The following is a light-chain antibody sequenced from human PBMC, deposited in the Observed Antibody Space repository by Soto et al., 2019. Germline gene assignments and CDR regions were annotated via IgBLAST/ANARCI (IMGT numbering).Light chain of an antibody. CDR2: DAS. Sequence: DIQMTQSPSSLSASVGDRVTITCQASRDIGKYVNWFQEKPGKAPKLLIYDASTLQTGVPSRFSGSGSGTDFTFTISSLQPEDFATYYCQRYDSIPPTFGQGTKLEIK. CDR1: RDIGKY. J-gene: IGKJ5*01. V-gene: IGKV1-33*01. CDR3: QRYDSIPPT.